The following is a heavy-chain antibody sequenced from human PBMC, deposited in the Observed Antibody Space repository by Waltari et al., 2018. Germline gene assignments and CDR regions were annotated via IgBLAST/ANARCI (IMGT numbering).Heavy chain of an antibody. CDR1: GYSISSGYY. Sequence: QVQLQESGPGLVKPSETLSLTCAVSGYSISSGYYWGWIRQPPGKGLEWIGSIYHSGSTYYNPSLKSRVTISVDTSKNQFSLKLSSVTAADTAVYYCARVSPRVYSYGSFDYWGQGTLVTVSS. D-gene: IGHD5-18*01. CDR2: IYHSGST. V-gene: IGHV4-38-2*01. CDR3: ARVSPRVYSYGSFDY. J-gene: IGHJ4*02.